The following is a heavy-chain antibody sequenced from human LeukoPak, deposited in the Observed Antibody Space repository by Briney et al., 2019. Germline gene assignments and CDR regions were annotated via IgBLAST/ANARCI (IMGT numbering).Heavy chain of an antibody. CDR1: GFTFSSYW. V-gene: IGHV3-7*05. CDR3: ARDHSIEYGMDV. CDR2: IKQDGSEK. J-gene: IGHJ6*02. D-gene: IGHD3-3*02. Sequence: PGGSLRLSCAAPGFTFSSYWMSWVRQAPGKGLEWVANIKQDGSEKYYVDSVKGRFTISRDNAKNSLYLQMNSLRAEDTAVYYCARDHSIEYGMDVWGQGTTVTVSS.